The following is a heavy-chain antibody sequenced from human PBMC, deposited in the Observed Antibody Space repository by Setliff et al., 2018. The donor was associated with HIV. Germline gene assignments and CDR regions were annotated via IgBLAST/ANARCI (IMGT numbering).Heavy chain of an antibody. CDR3: ARLGYSGSLVGAFDI. CDR2: IYHSGIT. V-gene: IGHV4-38-2*02. CDR1: GYSISSGYY. D-gene: IGHD1-26*01. J-gene: IGHJ3*02. Sequence: PSETLSLTCTVSGYSISSGYYWGWIRQPPGKGLEWIGSIYHSGITYYNSSLKSRVTISADTSKNQFSLNLTSVTAADTAVYYCARLGYSGSLVGAFDIWGQGTMVTVSS.